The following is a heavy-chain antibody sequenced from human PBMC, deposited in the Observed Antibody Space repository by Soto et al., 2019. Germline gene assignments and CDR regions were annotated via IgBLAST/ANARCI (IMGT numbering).Heavy chain of an antibody. CDR1: GGSISSYY. Sequence: SETLSLTCTVSGGSISSYYWSWIRQPPGKGLEWIGYIYYSGSTNYNPSLKSRVTISVDTSKNQFSLKLSSVTAADTAVYYCARVDIVATTQYYYYGMDVWGQGTTVTVSS. D-gene: IGHD5-12*01. CDR3: ARVDIVATTQYYYYGMDV. CDR2: IYYSGST. V-gene: IGHV4-59*01. J-gene: IGHJ6*02.